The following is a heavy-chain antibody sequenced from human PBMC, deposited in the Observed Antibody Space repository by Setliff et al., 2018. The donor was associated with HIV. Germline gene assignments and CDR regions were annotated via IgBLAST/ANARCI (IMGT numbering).Heavy chain of an antibody. V-gene: IGHV4-34*01. CDR2: IHHSGSA. D-gene: IGHD1-26*01. J-gene: IGHJ6*03. CDR1: GGSFSGYY. CDR3: ARQGAYEAYYDYMDV. Sequence: SETLSLTCAVYGGSFSGYYWSWIRQPPGKGPEWIGSIHHSGSAHFNPSLKSRVAMSVDTSENQFSLKLSSVTAADTAVYYCARQGAYEAYYDYMDVWGKGTTVTVSS.